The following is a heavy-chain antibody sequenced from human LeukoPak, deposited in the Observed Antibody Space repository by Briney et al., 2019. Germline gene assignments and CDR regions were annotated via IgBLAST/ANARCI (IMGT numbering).Heavy chain of an antibody. V-gene: IGHV3-21*01. CDR3: ARDRGVAVAATPPFSLGY. D-gene: IGHD6-19*01. Sequence: PGGSLRLSCAASGFTFSSYSMNWVRQAPGKGLEWVSSISSSSSYIYYADSVKGRFTISRDNAKNSLYLQMNSLRAEDTAVYYCARDRGVAVAATPPFSLGYWGQGTLVTVSS. CDR1: GFTFSSYS. CDR2: ISSSSSYI. J-gene: IGHJ4*02.